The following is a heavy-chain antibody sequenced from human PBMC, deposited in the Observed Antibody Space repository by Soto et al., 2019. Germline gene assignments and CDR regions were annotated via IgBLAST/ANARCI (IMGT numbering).Heavy chain of an antibody. V-gene: IGHV3-23*01. CDR1: GFTFSSYA. D-gene: IGHD3-3*01. CDR2: ISGSGGST. Sequence: PGGSLRLSCAASGFTFSSYAMSWVRQAPGKGLEWVSAISGSGGSTYYADSVKGRFTISRDNSKNTLYLQMNSLRAEDTAVYYCAKSDSTYYDFWSGYHSFDYCGQGTLVTLSS. CDR3: AKSDSTYYDFWSGYHSFDY. J-gene: IGHJ4*02.